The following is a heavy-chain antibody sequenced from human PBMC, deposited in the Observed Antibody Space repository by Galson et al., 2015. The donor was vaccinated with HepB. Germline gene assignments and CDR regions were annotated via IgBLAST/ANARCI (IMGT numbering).Heavy chain of an antibody. CDR3: AKDYFDSSGGTYYYYGMDA. CDR2: ISWDGKTA. CDR1: GFRFEDYT. Sequence: SLRLSCAASGFRFEDYTMHWVRQTPGKGLEWLSFISWDGKTASYADSVRGRFIISRDNNKNSLYLEMKSLRIDDTALYYCAKDYFDSSGGTYYYYGMDAWGPATTVTVAS. V-gene: IGHV3-43*01. J-gene: IGHJ6*02. D-gene: IGHD3-22*01.